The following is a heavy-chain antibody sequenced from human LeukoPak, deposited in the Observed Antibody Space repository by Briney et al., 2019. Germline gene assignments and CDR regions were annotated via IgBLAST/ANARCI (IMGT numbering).Heavy chain of an antibody. D-gene: IGHD6-19*01. Sequence: SETLSLTCTVSGGSISSYYWSWIRQPAGKGLEWIGRIYTSGSTNYNPPLKSRVTISVDTSKNQFSLKLSSVTAADTAVYYCARDRAVAGTFDYWGQGTLVTVSS. CDR2: IYTSGST. CDR1: GGSISSYY. CDR3: ARDRAVAGTFDY. V-gene: IGHV4-4*07. J-gene: IGHJ4*02.